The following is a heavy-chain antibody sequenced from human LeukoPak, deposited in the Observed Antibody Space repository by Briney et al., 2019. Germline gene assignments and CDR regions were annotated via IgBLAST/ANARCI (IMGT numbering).Heavy chain of an antibody. D-gene: IGHD3-16*02. CDR3: ARDTYYDYVWGSYRSDAFDI. V-gene: IGHV1-8*01. Sequence: GASVKVSCKASGYTFTSYDINWVRQATGQGLEWMGWMNPNSGNTGYAQKFQGRVTMTRNTSISTAYMELSSLRSEDTAVYYCARDTYYDYVWGSYRSDAFDIWGQGTMVTVSS. J-gene: IGHJ3*02. CDR1: GYTFTSYD. CDR2: MNPNSGNT.